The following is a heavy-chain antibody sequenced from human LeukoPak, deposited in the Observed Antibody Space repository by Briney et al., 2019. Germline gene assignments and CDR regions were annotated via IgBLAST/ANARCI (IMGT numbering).Heavy chain of an antibody. V-gene: IGHV1-2*02. CDR2: INPNSGGT. CDR1: GYTFTSYY. CDR3: ARADIVVVSDADFDY. D-gene: IGHD2-2*01. Sequence: ASVKVSCKASGYTFTSYYMHWVRQAPGQGREWMGWINPNSGGTNYAQKFQGRVTMTRDTSISTAYMELSRLRSDDTAVYYCARADIVVVSDADFDYWGQGTLVTVSS. J-gene: IGHJ4*02.